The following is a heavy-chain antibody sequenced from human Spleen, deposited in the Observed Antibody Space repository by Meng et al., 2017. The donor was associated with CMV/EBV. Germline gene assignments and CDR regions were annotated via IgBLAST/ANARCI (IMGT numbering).Heavy chain of an antibody. CDR2: IRFDGSSK. J-gene: IGHJ6*02. Sequence: GESLKISCAASGFIFRSYGMHWVRQAPGKGLEWVAFIRFDGSSKHYADSVRGRFTVSRDNSKNTLYVQMSSLRTEDTAVYYCARVLDRTTGYYYYYGMDVWGQGTTVTVSS. CDR1: GFIFRSYG. CDR3: ARVLDRTTGYYYYYGMDV. D-gene: IGHD4-11*01. V-gene: IGHV3-30*02.